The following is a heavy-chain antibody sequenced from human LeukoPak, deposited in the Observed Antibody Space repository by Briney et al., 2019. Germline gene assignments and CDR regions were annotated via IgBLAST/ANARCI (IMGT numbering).Heavy chain of an antibody. J-gene: IGHJ3*02. CDR1: GYTFTGYY. CDR3: ASSRIHYGDYGNDAFDI. D-gene: IGHD4-17*01. Sequence: ASVKVSCKASGYTFTGYYMHWVRQAPGQGLEWMGWINPNSGGTNYAQKFQGRVTMTRDTSISTAYMELSRLRSDDTAVYYCASSRIHYGDYGNDAFDIWGQGTMVTVSS. V-gene: IGHV1-2*02. CDR2: INPNSGGT.